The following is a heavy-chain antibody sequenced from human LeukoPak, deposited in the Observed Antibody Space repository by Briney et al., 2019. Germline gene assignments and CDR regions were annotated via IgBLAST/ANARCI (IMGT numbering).Heavy chain of an antibody. CDR2: IKQDVSEK. CDR1: GFTFSSYW. V-gene: IGHV3-7*03. D-gene: IGHD3-3*01. J-gene: IGHJ5*02. CDR3: AKEYDLWHKQGNWFDT. Sequence: GGSLRLSCAASGFTFSSYWMSWVRQAPGKGLEWVANIKQDVSEKYYVDSVKGRFTISRDNAKNSLYLQMNSRRAEDTAIYYCAKEYDLWHKQGNWFDTWGQGVLVTVSS.